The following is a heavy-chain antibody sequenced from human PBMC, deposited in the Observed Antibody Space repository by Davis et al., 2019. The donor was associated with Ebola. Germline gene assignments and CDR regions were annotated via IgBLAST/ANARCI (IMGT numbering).Heavy chain of an antibody. Sequence: GESLKISCAASGFTFSSYEMNWVRQAPGKGLEWVSSISSSSSYIYYADSVKGRFTISRDNAKNSLYLQMNSLRAEDTAVYYCARDKPDIVATMACDYWGQGTLVTVSS. CDR1: GFTFSSYE. J-gene: IGHJ4*02. V-gene: IGHV3-21*01. D-gene: IGHD5-12*01. CDR2: ISSSSSYI. CDR3: ARDKPDIVATMACDY.